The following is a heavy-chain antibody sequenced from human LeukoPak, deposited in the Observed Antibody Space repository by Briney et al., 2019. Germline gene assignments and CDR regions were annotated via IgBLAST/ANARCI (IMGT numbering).Heavy chain of an antibody. J-gene: IGHJ4*02. D-gene: IGHD3-22*01. CDR2: ISGNGGST. CDR3: AKDRMAGVVVNLIDY. V-gene: IGHV3-23*01. CDR1: GFTFSSYA. Sequence: GGSLRLSCAASGFTFSSYAMSWVRQAPGKGLEWVSAISGNGGSTDYADSVQGRFTISRDNSKNTLYVQMNSLRAEDTAVYYCAKDRMAGVVVNLIDYWGQGTLVTVSS.